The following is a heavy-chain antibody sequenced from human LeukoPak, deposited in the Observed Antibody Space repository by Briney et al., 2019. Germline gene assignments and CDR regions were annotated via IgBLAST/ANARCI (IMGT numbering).Heavy chain of an antibody. D-gene: IGHD3-22*01. V-gene: IGHV5-51*01. CDR3: ARRESSGSIDY. CDR2: IYPGDSDT. J-gene: IGHJ4*01. Sequence: GESLKISCKGSGYSFTNYWIGWVRQMPGKGLEWMGIIYPGDSDTRYSPPLQGQITISVDKSITTAYLQWSSLKASDTAMYYCARRESSGSIDYWGHGTLVTVSS. CDR1: GYSFTNYW.